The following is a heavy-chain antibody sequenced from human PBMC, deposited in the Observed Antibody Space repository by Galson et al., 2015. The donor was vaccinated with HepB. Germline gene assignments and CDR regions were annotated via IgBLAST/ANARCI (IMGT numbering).Heavy chain of an antibody. CDR3: ARDQAVAGNGMDV. CDR2: IIPIFGTA. Sequence: SVKVSCKAFGGPFSSYAISWVHQALGQGLEWMGGIIPIFGTANYAQKFQGRVTITADESTSAAYMELSSLRAEDTAVYYCARDQAVAGNGMDVWGQGTTVTVSS. J-gene: IGHJ6*02. CDR1: GGPFSSYA. V-gene: IGHV1-69*13. D-gene: IGHD6-19*01.